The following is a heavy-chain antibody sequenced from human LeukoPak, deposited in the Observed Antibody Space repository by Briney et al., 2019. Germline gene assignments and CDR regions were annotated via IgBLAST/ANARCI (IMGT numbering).Heavy chain of an antibody. J-gene: IGHJ4*02. Sequence: PGGSLRLSCAASGFTFTSHAMRWVRQAPGKGLEWVSAISSSGGSTYYADSVKGRFTISRDNSKNTLYLQMNSLRAEVTAVYYCARDDSGSYYFDYWGQGTLVTVSS. CDR3: ARDDSGSYYFDY. CDR1: GFTFTSHA. CDR2: ISSSGGST. D-gene: IGHD1-26*01. V-gene: IGHV3-23*01.